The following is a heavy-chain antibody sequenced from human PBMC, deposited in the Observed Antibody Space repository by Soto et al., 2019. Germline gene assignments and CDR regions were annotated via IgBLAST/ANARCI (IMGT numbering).Heavy chain of an antibody. CDR2: ISYDGSNK. D-gene: IGHD3-10*01. CDR1: GFTFSSYG. V-gene: IGHV3-30*18. Sequence: PGGSLRLSCAASGFTFSSYGMHWVRQAPGKGLEWVAVISYDGSNKYYADSVKGRFTMSRDNSKNTLYLQMNSLRAEDTAVYYCAKDLEEGVYYYYGMDVWGQGTTVTVS. CDR3: AKDLEEGVYYYYGMDV. J-gene: IGHJ6*02.